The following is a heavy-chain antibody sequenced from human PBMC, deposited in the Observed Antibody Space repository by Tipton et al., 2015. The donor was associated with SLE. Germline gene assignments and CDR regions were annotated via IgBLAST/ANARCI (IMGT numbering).Heavy chain of an antibody. CDR2: INYSGST. CDR1: GGSFSGYY. J-gene: IGHJ6*03. CDR3: ARSQQLSYMDV. V-gene: IGHV4-34*01. D-gene: IGHD6-13*01. Sequence: TLSLTCAVYGGSFSGYYWSWIRQPPGKGLEWIGEINYSGSTNYNPSLKSRVTISVDTSKNQFSLKLSSVTAADTAVYYCARSQQLSYMDVWGKGTTVPVSS.